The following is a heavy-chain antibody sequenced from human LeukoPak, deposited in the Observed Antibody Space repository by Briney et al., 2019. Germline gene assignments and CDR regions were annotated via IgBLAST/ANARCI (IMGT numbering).Heavy chain of an antibody. CDR2: ISNGGGSA. D-gene: IGHD3-22*01. J-gene: IGHJ4*02. V-gene: IGHV3-23*01. Sequence: GGSLRLSCAGSGFTFSSYPMSWVRQAPGKGLQWVSAISNGGGSAYYADSVKGRFTISRDNSKDTLYLQMSSARVDDTAVYYCARDRGRYYDSRGFYWGYYFDSWGQGILVTVST. CDR1: GFTFSSYP. CDR3: ARDRGRYYDSRGFYWGYYFDS.